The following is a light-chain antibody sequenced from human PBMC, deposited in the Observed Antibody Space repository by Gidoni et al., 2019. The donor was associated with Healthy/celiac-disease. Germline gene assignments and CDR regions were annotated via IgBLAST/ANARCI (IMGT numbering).Light chain of an antibody. CDR2: LGS. CDR1: QSLLHSNGYNY. CDR3: MQALQTWT. V-gene: IGKV2-28*01. Sequence: DIVMTQSPLSLHVTPGEPASLSCRSSQSLLHSNGYNYLDWYLQKPGQSPQLLIYLGSNRASGVPDRCSGSGSGTDFTLKISRVEAEDVGVYYCMQALQTWTFGQGTKVEIK. J-gene: IGKJ1*01.